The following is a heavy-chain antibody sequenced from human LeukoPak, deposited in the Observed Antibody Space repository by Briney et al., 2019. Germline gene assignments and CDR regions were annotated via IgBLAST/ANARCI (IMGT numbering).Heavy chain of an antibody. V-gene: IGHV4-61*02. CDR1: GGSISSGSYY. J-gene: IGHJ4*02. CDR2: IYTSGST. D-gene: IGHD4-11*01. Sequence: TSQTLSLTCTVSGGSISSGSYYWSWIRQPAGKGLEWIGRIYTSGSTNYSPSLKSRVTISVDTSKNQFSLKLSSVTAADTAVYYCARATVTLIDYWGQGTLVTVSS. CDR3: ARATVTLIDY.